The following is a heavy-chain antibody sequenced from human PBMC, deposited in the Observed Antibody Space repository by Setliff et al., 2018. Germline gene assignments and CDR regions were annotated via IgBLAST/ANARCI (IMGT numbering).Heavy chain of an antibody. V-gene: IGHV1-18*01. Sequence: ASVKVSCKASGYTFTSYGISWVRRAPGQGLEWMGWISAYNGNTNYAQKLQGRVTMTIDTSTSTIYMELRSLRSDDTAVYYCATFRGYTYGYDYWGQGTLVTVSS. J-gene: IGHJ4*02. CDR2: ISAYNGNT. D-gene: IGHD5-18*01. CDR1: GYTFTSYG. CDR3: ATFRGYTYGYDY.